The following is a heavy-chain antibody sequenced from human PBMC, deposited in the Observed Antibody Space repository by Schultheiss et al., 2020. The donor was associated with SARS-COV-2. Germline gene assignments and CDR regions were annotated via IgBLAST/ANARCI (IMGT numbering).Heavy chain of an antibody. D-gene: IGHD3-22*01. CDR2: ISGGST. CDR1: GFTVRRNS. Sequence: GGSLRLSCAASGFTVRRNSLLLFRQAPGKGLEWVSSISGGSTYYADSRKGRFTISRDNSKNTLYLQMDSLRAEDTAVYYCAKSPQSGLMEYFDYWGRGTLVTVSS. CDR3: AKSPQSGLMEYFDY. J-gene: IGHJ4*02. V-gene: IGHV3-38-3*01.